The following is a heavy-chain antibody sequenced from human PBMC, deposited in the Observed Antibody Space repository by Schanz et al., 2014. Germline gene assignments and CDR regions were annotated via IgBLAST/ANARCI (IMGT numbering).Heavy chain of an antibody. CDR2: IWYNGSNK. V-gene: IGHV3-33*08. CDR3: ARDRVGASSYFDY. Sequence: QVQLVESGGGVVQPGRSRRLSCEASGFTFSSYGVHWVRQAPGKGLEWVAVIWYNGSNKYYADSVRGRFTISRDNSKNTLYLQMNNLRAEDTAVYYCARDRVGASSYFDYWGQGTLVTVSS. D-gene: IGHD1-26*01. J-gene: IGHJ4*02. CDR1: GFTFSSYG.